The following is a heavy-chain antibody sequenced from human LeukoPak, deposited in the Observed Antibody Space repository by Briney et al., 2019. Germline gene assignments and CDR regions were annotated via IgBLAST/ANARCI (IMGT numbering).Heavy chain of an antibody. CDR2: TYYRSKWSN. CDR1: GDSVSSNTAA. J-gene: IGHJ4*02. CDR3: ARDWYGGSYYRFDY. Sequence: SQTLSLTCAISGDSVSSNTAAWNWIRKSPSRGLEWLGRTYYRSKWSNDYAVSVKSRITINPDTSKNQFSLLLNSLTPEDTAVYYCARDWYGGSYYRFDYWGQGTLVTVSS. D-gene: IGHD1-26*01. V-gene: IGHV6-1*01.